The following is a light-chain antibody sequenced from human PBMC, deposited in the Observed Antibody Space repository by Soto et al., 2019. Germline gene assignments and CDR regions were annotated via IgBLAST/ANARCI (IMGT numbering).Light chain of an antibody. J-gene: IGKJ5*01. CDR2: DAS. CDR1: QSVASGH. CDR3: QQYGTAPIT. Sequence: TQSPSTLCAAVGDSSTITCRASQSVASGHLAWYQQTPGQAPRLLVSDASSRATGIPDRFSGSASGTDFTLTISRLEPEDSAMYYCQQYGTAPITFGQGTRLEIK. V-gene: IGKV3-20*01.